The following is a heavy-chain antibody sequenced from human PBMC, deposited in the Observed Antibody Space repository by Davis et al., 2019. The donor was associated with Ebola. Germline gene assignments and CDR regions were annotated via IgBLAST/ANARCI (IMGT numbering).Heavy chain of an antibody. J-gene: IGHJ4*02. D-gene: IGHD6-19*01. CDR2: INPGNNNV. V-gene: IGHV1-3*01. Sequence: ASVKVSCKASGYTFTSYTMHWVRQAPGQILEWMGWINPGNNNVRFSQRFQGRLTITTDTSASTAYMELNSLTSEDTAIYYCARDLGGWFIIFDYWGQGTLVTVSS. CDR3: ARDLGGWFIIFDY. CDR1: GYTFTSYT.